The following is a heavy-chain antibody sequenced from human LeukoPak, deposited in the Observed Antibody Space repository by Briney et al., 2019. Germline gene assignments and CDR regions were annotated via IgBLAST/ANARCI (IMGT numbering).Heavy chain of an antibody. J-gene: IGHJ4*02. CDR3: SRELASGPADY. CDR1: GDSVSSNSAA. V-gene: IGHV6-1*01. CDR2: SYYRSGLYT. Sequence: PSQTLSLTCAISGDSVSSNSAAWGWIRQSPSRGVEWLGRSYYRSGLYTDPALSLTSRITISPDTSKNQVSLQLRSVTPEDTAVYYCSRELASGPADYWGQGTLVTVSS. D-gene: IGHD2-2*01.